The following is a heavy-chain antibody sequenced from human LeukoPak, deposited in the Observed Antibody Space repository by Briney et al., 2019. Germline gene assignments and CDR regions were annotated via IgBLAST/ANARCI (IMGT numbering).Heavy chain of an antibody. CDR2: INYSGTDT. J-gene: IGHJ3*02. CDR1: GFIFSNYG. Sequence: GGSLRLSCAASGFIFSNYGMTWVRQAPGKGLEWVSIINYSGTDTYYADSVKGRFTISRDNSKNTLYLQMNSLRGEDTAVYYCSKGRQLRRSNVFKIWGQGKMVTVS. V-gene: IGHV3-23*01. D-gene: IGHD1-26*01. CDR3: SKGRQLRRSNVFKI.